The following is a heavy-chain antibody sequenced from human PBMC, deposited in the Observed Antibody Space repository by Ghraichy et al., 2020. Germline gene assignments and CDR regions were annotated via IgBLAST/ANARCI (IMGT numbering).Heavy chain of an antibody. Sequence: ASVKVSCKASGYTFTGYYIHWVRQAPGQGLEWMGFINPNSGDTIYAQKFQGRVTMTRDTSISTAYMDLSRLRSDDTAVFYCATTILTWELLTLNAFDIWGQGTMVTVSS. CDR1: GYTFTGYY. V-gene: IGHV1-2*02. D-gene: IGHD4/OR15-4a*01. CDR2: INPNSGDT. CDR3: ATTILTWELLTLNAFDI. J-gene: IGHJ3*02.